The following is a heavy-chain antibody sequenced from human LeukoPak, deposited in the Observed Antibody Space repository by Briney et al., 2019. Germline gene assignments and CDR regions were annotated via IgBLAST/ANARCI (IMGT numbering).Heavy chain of an antibody. CDR1: GFTFDDYG. Sequence: GGSLRLSCAASGFTFDDYGMSWVRQAPGKGLEWVSGINWNGGSTGYADSVKGRFTISRDNAKNSLYLQMNSLRAEDTAVYYCARVTHSGGDWRHDYWGQGTLVTVSS. CDR2: INWNGGST. D-gene: IGHD2-21*02. CDR3: ARVTHSGGDWRHDY. J-gene: IGHJ4*02. V-gene: IGHV3-20*04.